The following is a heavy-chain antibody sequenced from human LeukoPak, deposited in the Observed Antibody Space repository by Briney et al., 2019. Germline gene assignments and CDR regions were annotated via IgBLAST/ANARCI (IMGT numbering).Heavy chain of an antibody. CDR1: GFTFSSYA. V-gene: IGHV3-30-3*01. CDR3: ARDHRDSSGYSFDI. J-gene: IGHJ3*02. D-gene: IGHD3-22*01. CDR2: ISYDGSNK. Sequence: GGSLRLSCAASGFTFSSYAMHWVRQAPGKGLEWVAVISYDGSNKYYADSVKGRFTISRDNSKSTLYLQMNSLRAEDTAVYYCARDHRDSSGYSFDIWGQGTMVTVSS.